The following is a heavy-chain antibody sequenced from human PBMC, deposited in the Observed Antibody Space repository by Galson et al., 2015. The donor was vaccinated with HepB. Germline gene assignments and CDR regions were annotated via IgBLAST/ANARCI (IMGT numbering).Heavy chain of an antibody. CDR2: IYYSGST. Sequence: SETLSLTCSVSGGSVSGYYWSWIRQSPGRGLEWIGYIYYSGSTSYNPSLKSRVTISVDTSKNQFSLRLSSVTPADTAVYYCARDSEYNWNYVNFWYFDLWGRGTLVTVSP. J-gene: IGHJ2*01. D-gene: IGHD1-7*01. V-gene: IGHV4-59*02. CDR3: ARDSEYNWNYVNFWYFDL. CDR1: GGSVSGYY.